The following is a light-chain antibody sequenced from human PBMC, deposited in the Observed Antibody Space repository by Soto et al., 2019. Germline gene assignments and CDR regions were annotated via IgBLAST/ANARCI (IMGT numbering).Light chain of an antibody. J-gene: IGLJ1*01. V-gene: IGLV1-40*01. CDR1: SSNNGAGYA. Sequence: QSVLTQPPSVSGAPGQRFTISCTGASSNNGAGYAVNWYQQLPGTAPKLLVYASSDRPSRVPDRFSGSKSGTSASLAITGLQAEDEAEYYCQSYDSSLSGFYVFGTGTKLTVL. CDR2: ASS. CDR3: QSYDSSLSGFYV.